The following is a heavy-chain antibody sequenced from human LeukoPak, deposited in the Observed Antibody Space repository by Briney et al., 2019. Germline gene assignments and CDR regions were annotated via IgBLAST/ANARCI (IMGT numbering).Heavy chain of an antibody. D-gene: IGHD3-3*01. CDR3: ARAPGGIFGVVMAFDI. CDR2: IIPIFGTA. J-gene: IGHJ3*02. CDR1: GGTFSSYA. V-gene: IGHV1-69*05. Sequence: ASVKVSCKASGGTFSSYAISWVRQAPGQGLEWMGGIIPIFGTANYAQKFQGRVTITTDESTSTAYIELSSLRSEDTAVYYCARAPGGIFGVVMAFDIWGQGTMVTVSS.